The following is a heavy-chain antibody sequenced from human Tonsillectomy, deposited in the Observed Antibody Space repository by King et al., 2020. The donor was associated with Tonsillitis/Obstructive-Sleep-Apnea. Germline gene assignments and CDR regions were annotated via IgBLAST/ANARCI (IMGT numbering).Heavy chain of an antibody. Sequence: VQLVESGAEVKKPGESLRISCKGSGYSFTSYWISWVRQMPGKGLEWMARIDPSDSYTNYSPSFQGHVTISADKSISTVYLQWSSLKASDTAMYYCARSDCSSTSCYQGGWFDPWGQGTLVTVSS. CDR3: ARSDCSSTSCYQGGWFDP. CDR2: IDPSDSYT. D-gene: IGHD2-2*01. J-gene: IGHJ5*02. V-gene: IGHV5-10-1*03. CDR1: GYSFTSYW.